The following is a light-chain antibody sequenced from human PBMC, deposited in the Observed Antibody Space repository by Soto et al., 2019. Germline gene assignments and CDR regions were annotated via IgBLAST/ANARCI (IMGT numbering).Light chain of an antibody. Sequence: QSALTQPPAASGSPGQSVTISCTGTKNDIGVYDFVSWYQHHPGKAPRLIIYEVVQRPSGVPDRFSGSKSGSTASLTVSGLQAADEADYFCKSYAGSNTYVFGSGTQVTVL. J-gene: IGLJ1*01. V-gene: IGLV2-8*01. CDR2: EVV. CDR1: KNDIGVYDF. CDR3: KSYAGSNTYV.